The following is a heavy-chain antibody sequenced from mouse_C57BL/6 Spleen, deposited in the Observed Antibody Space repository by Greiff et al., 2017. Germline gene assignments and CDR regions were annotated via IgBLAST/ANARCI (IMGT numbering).Heavy chain of an antibody. Sequence: VQLQQSGAELVRPGTSVTMSCKASGYTFTNYWIGWAKQRPGHGLEWIGDIYPGGGYTNYNEKFKGKATLTADKSSSTAYMQFSSLTSEDSAIYYCARFYDYGSSDAMDYWGQGASVTVSS. J-gene: IGHJ4*01. CDR3: ARFYDYGSSDAMDY. D-gene: IGHD1-1*01. CDR1: GYTFTNYW. V-gene: IGHV1-63*01. CDR2: IYPGGGYT.